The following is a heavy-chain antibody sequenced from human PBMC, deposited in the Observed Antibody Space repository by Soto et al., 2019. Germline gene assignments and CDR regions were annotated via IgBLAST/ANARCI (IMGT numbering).Heavy chain of an antibody. Sequence: QVQLVESGGGVVQPGRSLRLSCAASGFTFSSYGMHWVRQAPGKGLEWVAVIWYDGSNKYYADSVKGRFTISRDNSKNALYLQMSSLRAEETAVYYCARGGYSSGWYYWFDPWGQGTLVTVSS. CDR1: GFTFSSYG. D-gene: IGHD6-19*01. CDR2: IWYDGSNK. J-gene: IGHJ5*02. V-gene: IGHV3-33*01. CDR3: ARGGYSSGWYYWFDP.